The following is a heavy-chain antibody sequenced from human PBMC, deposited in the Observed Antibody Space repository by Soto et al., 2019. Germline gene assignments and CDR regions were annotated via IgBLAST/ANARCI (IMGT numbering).Heavy chain of an antibody. V-gene: IGHV4-4*02. D-gene: IGHD3-10*01. CDR2: IYHGGST. J-gene: IGHJ4*02. CDR1: GGSISSSNW. CDR3: PGRGTGPRPPGY. Sequence: QVQLQESGPGLVKPSGTLSLTCAVSGGSISSSNWWIWVRQSPGKGLEWIGEIYHGGSTNYNPSLTGRVTMAADNDKSPCPLKLSSVPAADTAVYYWPGRGTGPRPPGYWGQGTLVTVSS.